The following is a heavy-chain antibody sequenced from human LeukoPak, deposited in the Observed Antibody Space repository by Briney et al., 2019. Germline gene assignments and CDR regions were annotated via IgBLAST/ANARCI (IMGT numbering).Heavy chain of an antibody. CDR2: ISAYNGNT. Sequence: ASVKVSCKASGYTFTSYGISWVRQAPGQGLEWMGWISAYNGNTNYAQKLQGRVTMTTDTSTSTAYMELRSLRSDDTAVYYCARSDCSSTSCYLTHFDYWGQGTLVTVSS. CDR1: GYTFTSYG. CDR3: ARSDCSSTSCYLTHFDY. V-gene: IGHV1-18*01. J-gene: IGHJ4*02. D-gene: IGHD2-2*01.